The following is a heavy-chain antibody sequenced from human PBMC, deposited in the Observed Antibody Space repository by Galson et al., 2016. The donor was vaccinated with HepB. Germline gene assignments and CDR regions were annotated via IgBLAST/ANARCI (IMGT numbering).Heavy chain of an antibody. Sequence: SLRLSCAASGFTFSTYGMHWVRQAPGKGLEWVAVISYDGDTKYHADSVQGRFPISRDNSKNTLYLQMHRLRFEDTAVYYCASDPRQWQRGYNYGFEYWGQGTLVSVSS. CDR1: GFTFSTYG. J-gene: IGHJ4*02. V-gene: IGHV3-30*03. CDR2: ISYDGDTK. D-gene: IGHD5-18*01. CDR3: ASDPRQWQRGYNYGFEY.